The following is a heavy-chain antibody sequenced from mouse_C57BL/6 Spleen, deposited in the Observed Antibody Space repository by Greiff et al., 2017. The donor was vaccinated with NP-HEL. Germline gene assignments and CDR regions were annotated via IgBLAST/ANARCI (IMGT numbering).Heavy chain of an antibody. Sequence: VQLQQPGAELVRPGSSVKLSCKASGYTFTSYWMDWVKQRPGQGLEWIGNIYPSDSETHYNQKFKDKATLTVDKSSSTAYMQLSSLTSEDSAVYYCARHDDYGSSYIDYWGQGTTLTVSS. CDR3: ARHDDYGSSYIDY. CDR2: IYPSDSET. D-gene: IGHD1-1*01. J-gene: IGHJ2*01. CDR1: GYTFTSYW. V-gene: IGHV1-61*01.